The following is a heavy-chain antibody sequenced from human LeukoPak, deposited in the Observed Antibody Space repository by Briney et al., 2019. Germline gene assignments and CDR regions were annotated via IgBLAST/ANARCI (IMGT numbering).Heavy chain of an antibody. CDR3: ARGGGSSPRGDYYMDV. Sequence: ASVKVSCKASGYTFTGYYMHWVRQAPGQGLEWMGWINPSSGGTNYAQKFQGRVTMTRDTSISTAYMELSRLRSDDTAVYYCARGGGSSPRGDYYMDVWGKGTTVTVSS. CDR2: INPSSGGT. V-gene: IGHV1-2*02. CDR1: GYTFTGYY. D-gene: IGHD1-26*01. J-gene: IGHJ6*03.